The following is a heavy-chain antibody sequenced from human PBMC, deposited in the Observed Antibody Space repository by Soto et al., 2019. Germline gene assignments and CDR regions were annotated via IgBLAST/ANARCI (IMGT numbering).Heavy chain of an antibody. V-gene: IGHV3-23*01. CDR3: AKDGPFYDFWSGSRGLDH. D-gene: IGHD3-3*01. J-gene: IGHJ1*01. Sequence: GGSLRLSCAASGFTFSNYAMTWVRQAPGKGLEWVSTVSGGSGGGDSTYYADSVRGRFTVSRDNSKNTLYLEMNGLRAEDTAVYYCAKDGPFYDFWSGSRGLDHWGQGTLVTVSS. CDR1: GFTFSNYA. CDR2: VSGGSGGGDST.